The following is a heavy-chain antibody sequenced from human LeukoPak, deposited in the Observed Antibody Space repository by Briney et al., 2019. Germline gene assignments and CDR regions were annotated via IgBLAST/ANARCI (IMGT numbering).Heavy chain of an antibody. CDR1: GFTFDDYA. CDR3: ARVSSSGVFRAFDI. Sequence: GGSLRLSCAASGFTFDDYAMYWVRRAPGKGLEWVSGVTWSSGYIAYADSVKGRFTISRDNAKNSLYLQMNSLRAEDTAVYYCARVSSSGVFRAFDIWGQGTMVTVSS. CDR2: VTWSSGYI. D-gene: IGHD6-6*01. J-gene: IGHJ3*02. V-gene: IGHV3-9*01.